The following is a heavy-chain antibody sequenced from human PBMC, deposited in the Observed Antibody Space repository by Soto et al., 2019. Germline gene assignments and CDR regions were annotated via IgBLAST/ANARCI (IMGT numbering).Heavy chain of an antibody. J-gene: IGHJ4*02. D-gene: IGHD4-4*01. V-gene: IGHV3-48*03. Sequence: EVRLVESGGGLASPGGSLRLSCAASGFAFSSYGLNWVRQAPGRGLEWISYISDSGSSIYYVDTVKGRFTASRDNAKNSVYLQMNSLRAEDTAVYYCARDLGPDYSRGYWGQGTLVTVSS. CDR3: ARDLGPDYSRGY. CDR1: GFAFSSYG. CDR2: ISDSGSSI.